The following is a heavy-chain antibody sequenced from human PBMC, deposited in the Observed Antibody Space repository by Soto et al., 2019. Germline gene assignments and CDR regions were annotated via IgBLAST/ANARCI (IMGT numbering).Heavy chain of an antibody. CDR2: ISYDGSNK. J-gene: IGHJ4*02. CDR3: ARFKGCSGGSCYSYFDY. D-gene: IGHD2-15*01. CDR1: GFTFSSYA. Sequence: QVQLVESGGGVVQPGRSLRLSCAASGFTFSSYAMHWVRQAPGKGLEWVAVISYDGSNKYYADSVKGRFTISRDNSKKTLYLQMNSLRAEDTAVYYCARFKGCSGGSCYSYFDYWGQGTLVTVSS. V-gene: IGHV3-30-3*01.